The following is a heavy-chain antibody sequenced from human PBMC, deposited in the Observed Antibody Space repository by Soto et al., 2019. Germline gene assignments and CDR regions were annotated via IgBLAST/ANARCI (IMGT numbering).Heavy chain of an antibody. Sequence: ASVKVSCKASGYTFTSYGISWVRQAPGQGLEWIGLISAYNGNTNYAQKLQGRVNMTTDTSTSTAYMELRSLRSDDTAVYYCARTGAFVDDNWFDPWGQGTLVTVSS. V-gene: IGHV1-18*01. J-gene: IGHJ5*02. CDR3: ARTGAFVDDNWFDP. D-gene: IGHD2-21*01. CDR2: ISAYNGNT. CDR1: GYTFTSYG.